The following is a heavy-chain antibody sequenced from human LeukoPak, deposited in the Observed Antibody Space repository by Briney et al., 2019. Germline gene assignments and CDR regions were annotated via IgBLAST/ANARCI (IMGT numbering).Heavy chain of an antibody. CDR2: IIPILGIA. Sequence: SVKVSCKASGGTFSSYTISWLRQAPGQGLEWMGRIIPILGIANYAQKFQGRVTITADKSTSTAYMELSSLRSEDTAVYYCALGRALADYYFDYWGQGTLVTVSS. CDR3: ALGRALADYYFDY. CDR1: GGTFSSYT. J-gene: IGHJ4*02. D-gene: IGHD1-26*01. V-gene: IGHV1-69*02.